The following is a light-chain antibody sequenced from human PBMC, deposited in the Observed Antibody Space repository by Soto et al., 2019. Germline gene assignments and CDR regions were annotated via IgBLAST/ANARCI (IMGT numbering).Light chain of an antibody. V-gene: IGKV3-20*01. CDR1: QSVTSTY. Sequence: EIVLTQSPGTLSLSPGERATLSCRASQSVTSTYFAWYQQRPGQAPRLLIYGASSRATGIPDRFSGRGSGTDFTLTISRLEPEDFAVYYCQQYSSSPYTFGQGTRLEIK. CDR3: QQYSSSPYT. J-gene: IGKJ5*01. CDR2: GAS.